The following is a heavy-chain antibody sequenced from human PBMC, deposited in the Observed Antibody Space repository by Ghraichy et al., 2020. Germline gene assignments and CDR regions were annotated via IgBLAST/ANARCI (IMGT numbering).Heavy chain of an antibody. D-gene: IGHD2-2*01. CDR2: ISWDGGST. Sequence: GGSLRLSCAASGFTFDDYTMHWVRQAPGKGLEWVSLISWDGGSTYYADSVKGRFTISRDNSKNSLYLQMNSLRTEDTALYYCAISTSDFDYWGQGTLVTVSS. V-gene: IGHV3-43*01. CDR3: AISTSDFDY. J-gene: IGHJ4*02. CDR1: GFTFDDYT.